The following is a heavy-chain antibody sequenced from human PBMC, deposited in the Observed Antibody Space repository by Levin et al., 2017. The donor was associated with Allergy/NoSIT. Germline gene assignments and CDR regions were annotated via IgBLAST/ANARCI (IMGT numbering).Heavy chain of an antibody. V-gene: IGHV3-20*04. CDR1: GFTFDDYG. CDR2: INWNGGST. D-gene: IGHD3-10*01. Sequence: GESLKISCAASGFTFDDYGMSWVRQAPGKGLEWVSGINWNGGSTGYADSVKGRFTISRDNAKNSLYLQMNSLRAEDTALYYCARVDTMVRGVSDYWGQGTLVTVSS. J-gene: IGHJ4*02. CDR3: ARVDTMVRGVSDY.